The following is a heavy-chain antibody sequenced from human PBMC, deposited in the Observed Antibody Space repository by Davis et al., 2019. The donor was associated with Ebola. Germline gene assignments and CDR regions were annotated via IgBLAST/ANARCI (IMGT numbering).Heavy chain of an antibody. CDR1: GFTVSGKF. Sequence: GESLKISCAASGFTVSGKFMSWVRQAPGKGLEWVSYIGPSSVNIFYADSVKGRFTISRDDAKNSLYLQMNSLRDEDTAVYYCAREGSSEWYHWKDYWGQGTLVTVSS. J-gene: IGHJ4*02. CDR3: AREGSSEWYHWKDY. V-gene: IGHV3-48*02. D-gene: IGHD1-1*01. CDR2: IGPSSVNI.